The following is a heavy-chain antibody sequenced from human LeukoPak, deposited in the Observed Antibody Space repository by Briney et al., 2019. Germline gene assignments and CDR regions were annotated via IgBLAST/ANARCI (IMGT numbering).Heavy chain of an antibody. CDR2: IFYSGST. J-gene: IGHJ4*02. CDR1: SGSISSSSYY. CDR3: ARESSGWRYYFDY. D-gene: IGHD6-19*01. V-gene: IGHV4-39*07. Sequence: SETLSLTCNVSSGSISSSSYYWGWIRQSPGKGLEWIGNIFYSGSTYYNPSLKSRVTISVDTSKNQFSLKLSSVTAADTAVYYCARESSGWRYYFDYWGQGTLVTVSS.